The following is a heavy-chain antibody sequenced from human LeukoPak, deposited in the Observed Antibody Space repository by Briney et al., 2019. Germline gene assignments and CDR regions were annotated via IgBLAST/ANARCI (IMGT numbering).Heavy chain of an antibody. D-gene: IGHD6-19*01. CDR2: IDHSRNT. J-gene: IGHJ4*02. V-gene: IGHV4-4*09. Sequence: SETLSLTCNVSGASLTSKYWSSMRQPPGQGLEWISYIDHSRNTNYSPSRESRVTMSVDESKHQFSLRLHLVSAADTAVYYSASTRRAAVARRFVSWGQGTLVTVSS. CDR1: GASLTSKY. CDR3: ASTRRAAVARRFVS.